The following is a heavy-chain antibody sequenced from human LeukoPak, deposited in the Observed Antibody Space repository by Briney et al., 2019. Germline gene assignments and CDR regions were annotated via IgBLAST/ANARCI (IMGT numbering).Heavy chain of an antibody. D-gene: IGHD5-12*01. CDR3: ARSSRLRLSWNWYY. V-gene: IGHV1-2*02. J-gene: IGHJ4*02. CDR1: GYTFTGYY. CDR2: INPNSGGT. Sequence: ASVKVSCKASGYTFTGYYMHWVRQAPGQGLEWMGWINPNSGGTNYAQKFQGRVTMTRDASISTAYMELSRLRSDDTAVYYCARSSRLRLSWNWYYWGQGTLVTVSS.